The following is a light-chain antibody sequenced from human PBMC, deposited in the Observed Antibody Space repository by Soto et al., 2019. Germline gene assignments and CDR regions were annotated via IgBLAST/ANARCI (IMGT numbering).Light chain of an antibody. V-gene: IGLV2-11*01. Sequence: QSALTQPRSLSGSPGQSVTISCTGTSSDVGGYNYVSWYQQHPGKAPKLMIYDVSKRPSGVPDRFSGPKSGNTASLTISGLQAEDEADYYCCSYAGSYSWVFGGGTKLTVL. CDR2: DVS. CDR1: SSDVGGYNY. J-gene: IGLJ3*02. CDR3: CSYAGSYSWV.